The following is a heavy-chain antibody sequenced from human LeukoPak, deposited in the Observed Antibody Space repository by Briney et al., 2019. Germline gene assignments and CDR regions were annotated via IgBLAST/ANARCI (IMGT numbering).Heavy chain of an antibody. V-gene: IGHV3-23*01. D-gene: IGHD3-22*01. CDR2: ISGSGGST. Sequence: GGSLRLXCAASGFTFSSYAMSWDRWAPGKGLEWVSAISGSGGSTYYADSVKGRFTISRDNSKNALYLQMNSLRAEDTAVYYFAKGWVVSQYYFDYWGQGTLVTVSS. J-gene: IGHJ4*02. CDR1: GFTFSSYA. CDR3: AKGWVVSQYYFDY.